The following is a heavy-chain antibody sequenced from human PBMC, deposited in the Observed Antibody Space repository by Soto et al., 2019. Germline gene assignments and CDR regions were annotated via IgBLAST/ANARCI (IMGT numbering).Heavy chain of an antibody. CDR3: AKPSEPFRAPYYFDS. D-gene: IGHD1-26*01. J-gene: IGHJ4*02. V-gene: IGHV3-30*18. Sequence: LRLSCAASGFTFSRYVMHWVRQAPGKGLEWVAVISYDGSVEYYGDSVKGRFTISRDNSQHTLFLQMTSLRAEDTAVYYCAKPSEPFRAPYYFDSWGRGTLVTVSS. CDR1: GFTFSRYV. CDR2: ISYDGSVE.